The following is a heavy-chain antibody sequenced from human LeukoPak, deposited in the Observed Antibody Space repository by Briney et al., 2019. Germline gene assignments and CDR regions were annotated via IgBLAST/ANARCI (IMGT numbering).Heavy chain of an antibody. CDR3: AKDFLAGIQLWLLSSSALGPFDY. CDR2: ISYDGSNK. Sequence: PGGSLRLSCAVSGFTFSNYGMHWVRQAPGKGLEWVALISYDGSNKYYADSVKGRFTISRDNSKNTLYLQMNSLRAEDTAVYYCAKDFLAGIQLWLLSSSALGPFDYWGQGTLVTVSS. V-gene: IGHV3-30*18. D-gene: IGHD5-18*01. J-gene: IGHJ4*02. CDR1: GFTFSNYG.